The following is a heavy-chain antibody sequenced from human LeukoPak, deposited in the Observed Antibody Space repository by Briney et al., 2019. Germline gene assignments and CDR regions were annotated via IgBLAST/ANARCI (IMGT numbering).Heavy chain of an antibody. V-gene: IGHV4-59*08. CDR2: IYYSGST. D-gene: IGHD6-19*01. CDR3: AGVTAVADLGWFDP. CDR1: GGSISSYY. J-gene: IGHJ5*02. Sequence: KASETLSLTCTVSGGSISSYYWSWIRQPPGKGLGWSGYIYYSGSTNYNPSLKSRVTISVDTSKNQFSLKLSSVTAADTAVYYCAGVTAVADLGWFDPWGQGTLVTVSS.